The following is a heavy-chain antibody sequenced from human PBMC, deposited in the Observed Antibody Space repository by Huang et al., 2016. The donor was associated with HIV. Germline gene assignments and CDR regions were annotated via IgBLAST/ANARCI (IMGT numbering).Heavy chain of an antibody. Sequence: QVQLQESGPGLVKPSETLSLTCTVSGDSISSFYWSWIRPPPGKGLEWIGYIYYSGRTNVTPAPKSRVTISVDTSKNQFSLKLSSVTAADTAVYYCARGIGYSGRYFDYWGQGALVTVSS. CDR1: GDSISSFY. J-gene: IGHJ4*02. D-gene: IGHD6-13*01. CDR3: ARGIGYSGRYFDY. V-gene: IGHV4-59*01. CDR2: IYYSGRT.